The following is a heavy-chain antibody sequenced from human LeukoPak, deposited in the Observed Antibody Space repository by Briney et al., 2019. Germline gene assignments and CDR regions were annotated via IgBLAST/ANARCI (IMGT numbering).Heavy chain of an antibody. J-gene: IGHJ4*02. CDR2: ISAYNGNT. V-gene: IGHV1-18*01. Sequence: GASVKVSCKASGYTFTSYGISWVRQAPGQGLEWMGWISAYNGNTNYAQKFQGRVTITRDTSASTAYMELSSLRSEDTAVYYCARESKVQWLVHHPPGGLSVWGQGTLVTVSS. CDR1: GYTFTSYG. CDR3: ARESKVQWLVHHPPGGLSV. D-gene: IGHD6-19*01.